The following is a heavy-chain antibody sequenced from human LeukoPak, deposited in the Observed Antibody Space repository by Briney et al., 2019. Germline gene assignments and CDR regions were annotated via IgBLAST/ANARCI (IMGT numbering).Heavy chain of an antibody. CDR3: ARSAAGTYY. J-gene: IGHJ4*02. D-gene: IGHD1-1*01. Sequence: GGSLRLSCEASGFXFSAYWIHWVRQAPGKGLVWVSRINSDGSTTSYADSVKGRFTISRDNAKNSLYLQMNSLRAEDTAVYYCARSAAGTYYWGQGTLVTVSS. CDR2: INSDGSTT. CDR1: GFXFSAYW. V-gene: IGHV3-74*01.